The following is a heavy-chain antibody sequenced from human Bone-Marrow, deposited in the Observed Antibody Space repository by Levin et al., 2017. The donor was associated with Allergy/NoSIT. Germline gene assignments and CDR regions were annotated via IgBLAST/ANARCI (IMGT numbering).Heavy chain of an antibody. CDR3: ARDRRQTNLKYCSGGSCYSSSPFDY. V-gene: IGHV3-30-3*01. D-gene: IGHD2-15*01. J-gene: IGHJ4*02. Sequence: AGGSLRLSCAASGFTFSSYAMHWVRQAPGKGLEWVAVISYDGSNKYYADSVKGRFTISRDNSKNTLYLQMNSLRAEDTAVYYCARDRRQTNLKYCSGGSCYSSSPFDYWGQGTLVTVSS. CDR1: GFTFSSYA. CDR2: ISYDGSNK.